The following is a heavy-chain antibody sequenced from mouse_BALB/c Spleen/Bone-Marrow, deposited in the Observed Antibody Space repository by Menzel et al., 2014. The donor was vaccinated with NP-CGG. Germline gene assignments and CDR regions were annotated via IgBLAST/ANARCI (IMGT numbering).Heavy chain of an antibody. CDR2: IFPGNVNT. Sequence: QVQLKQSGPELVKPGASVRISCKASGNTFTSYYIHWVKQRPGQGLEWIGWIFPGNVNTKYNEKFKGKATLTADKSSSTAYMQLSSLTSEDSAVYFCARDTMDYWGQGTSVTVSS. CDR1: GNTFTSYY. J-gene: IGHJ4*01. V-gene: IGHV1S56*01. CDR3: ARDTMDY.